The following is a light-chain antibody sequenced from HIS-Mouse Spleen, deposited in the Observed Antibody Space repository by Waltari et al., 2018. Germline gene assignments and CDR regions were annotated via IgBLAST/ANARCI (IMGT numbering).Light chain of an antibody. CDR1: SSDVGGYNY. CDR3: SSYTSSSTWV. Sequence: QSALTQPASVSGSPGQSITISCTGTSSDVGGYNYVSWYQQPPGKAPKLMIYDVSNRPSGVSNPFPGSKSGNTASLTISGLQAEDEADYYCSSYTSSSTWVFGGGTKLTVL. J-gene: IGLJ3*02. CDR2: DVS. V-gene: IGLV2-14*03.